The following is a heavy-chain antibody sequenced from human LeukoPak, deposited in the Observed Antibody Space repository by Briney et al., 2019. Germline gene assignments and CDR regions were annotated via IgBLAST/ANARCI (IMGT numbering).Heavy chain of an antibody. CDR1: GGSISSXX. J-gene: IGHJ6*03. CDR3: ASVSSSWYDYYYYMDV. D-gene: IGHD6-13*01. CDR2: XYSSAST. Sequence: TVSGGSISSXXXXWXRXXXXKXXXXXXXXYSSASTNYNPSLKSRVTISVDTSKNQFSLKLSSVTAADTAVYYCASVSSSWYDYYYYMDVWGKGTTVTVSS. V-gene: IGHV4-4*09.